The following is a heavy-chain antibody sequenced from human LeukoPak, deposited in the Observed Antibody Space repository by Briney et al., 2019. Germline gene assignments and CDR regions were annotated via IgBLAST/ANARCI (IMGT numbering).Heavy chain of an antibody. D-gene: IGHD5-12*01. CDR3: TRVRLWVAIPPYYFDY. CDR1: GFTFGDYA. J-gene: IGHJ4*02. CDR2: IRSKAYGGTT. V-gene: IGHV3-49*04. Sequence: GGSLRLSCTASGFTFGDYAMSWVRQAPGKGLEWVGFIRSKAYGGTTEYAASVKGRFTISRDDSKSIAYLQMNSLKTEDTAVYYCTRVRLWVAIPPYYFDYWGQGTLVTVSS.